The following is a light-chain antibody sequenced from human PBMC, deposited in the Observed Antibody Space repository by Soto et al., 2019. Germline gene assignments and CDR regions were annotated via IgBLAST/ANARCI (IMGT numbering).Light chain of an antibody. CDR2: DAS. CDR3: QQRQYWPPIT. Sequence: DIHLTQSPSLLSASVGARVTITCRASQGISQYVAWYQQKPGKAPKLLIYDASNRAAGIPARFSGSESGTDYTLTISRLEPEDFAIYYGQQRQYWPPITFGQGTRLEIK. V-gene: IGKV1-NL1*01. J-gene: IGKJ5*01. CDR1: QGISQY.